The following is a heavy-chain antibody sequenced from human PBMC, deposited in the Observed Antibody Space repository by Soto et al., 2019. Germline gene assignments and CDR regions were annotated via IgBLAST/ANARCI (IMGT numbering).Heavy chain of an antibody. CDR1: GGSISSGDYY. D-gene: IGHD3-22*01. J-gene: IGHJ4*02. V-gene: IGHV4-30-4*01. Sequence: QVQLQESGPGLVKPSQTLSLTCTVSGGSISSGDYYWSWIRQPPGKGLEWIGYIYYSGSTYYNPSLKSRVTISVDTSKNQFSLKLSSVTAADTAVYYCARAGSTYYYDSSGYVDYWGQGTLVTVSS. CDR2: IYYSGST. CDR3: ARAGSTYYYDSSGYVDY.